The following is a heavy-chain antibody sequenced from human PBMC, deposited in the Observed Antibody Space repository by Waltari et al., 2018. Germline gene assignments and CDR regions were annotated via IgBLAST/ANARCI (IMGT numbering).Heavy chain of an antibody. CDR1: GYSISSGYY. J-gene: IGHJ3*02. CDR3: ARHGELPRRAFDI. D-gene: IGHD1-26*01. CDR2: IYHSGRT. V-gene: IGHV4-38-2*01. Sequence: QVQLQESGPGLVKPSETLSLTCAVSGYSISSGYYWGWIRQPPGKGLEWIGSIYHSGRTYYNPSLKSRVTISVDTSKTQFSLNLSSGTAAATAVYYCARHGELPRRAFDIWGQGTMVTVSS.